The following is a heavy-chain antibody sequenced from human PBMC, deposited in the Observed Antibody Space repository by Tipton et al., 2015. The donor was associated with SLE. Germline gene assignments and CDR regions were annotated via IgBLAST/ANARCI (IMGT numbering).Heavy chain of an antibody. CDR3: ARDRHYDYIWGSYRFDY. J-gene: IGHJ4*02. Sequence: SLRLSCAASGFTFSDYYMSWIRQAPGKGLEWVSYISSSGSTIYYADSAKGRFTISRDNAKNSLYLQMNSLRAEDTAVYYCARDRHYDYIWGSYRFDYWGQGTLVTVSS. CDR2: ISSSGSTI. CDR1: GFTFSDYY. V-gene: IGHV3-11*04. D-gene: IGHD3-16*02.